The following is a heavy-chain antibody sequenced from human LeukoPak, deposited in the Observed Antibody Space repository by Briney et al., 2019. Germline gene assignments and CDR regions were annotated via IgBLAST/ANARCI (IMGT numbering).Heavy chain of an antibody. CDR1: GGSISSGDYY. Sequence: SETLSLTCTVSGGSISSGDYYWSWIRQPPGKGLEWVGYIYYSGSTYYNPSLKSRVTVSVDRSKNQFSLNLSSVTAADTAVYYCARETRYCSGGSCYSGMDVWGQGTTVTVSS. J-gene: IGHJ6*02. V-gene: IGHV4-30-4*01. CDR3: ARETRYCSGGSCYSGMDV. D-gene: IGHD2-15*01. CDR2: IYYSGST.